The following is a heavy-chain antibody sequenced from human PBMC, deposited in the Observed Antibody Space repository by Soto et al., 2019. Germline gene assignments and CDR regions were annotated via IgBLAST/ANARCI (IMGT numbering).Heavy chain of an antibody. V-gene: IGHV1-18*01. J-gene: IGHJ6*02. CDR1: GYTFASYG. CDR2: SSGYNGNT. D-gene: IGHD3-16*01. CDR3: AREAPFIGDYYGMDV. Sequence: GASVKVSCKASGYTFASYGITWVRQAPGQGLEWMGWSSGYNGNTIYAQKHQGRVTMTTDSFTSTAYMELRSLRFDDTAVYYCAREAPFIGDYYGMDVWGQGTTVTVSS.